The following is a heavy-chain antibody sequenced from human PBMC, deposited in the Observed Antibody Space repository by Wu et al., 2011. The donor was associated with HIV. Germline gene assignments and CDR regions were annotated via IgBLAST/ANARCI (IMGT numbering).Heavy chain of an antibody. CDR3: ARAGGITGTSHWFDP. Sequence: QVQLVQSGAEVKKPGSSVKVSCKASGGTFSRYAINWVRQAPGQGLEWMGWMNPNSGNTGYAQKFQGRVSMTRNTSISTAYMELSSLRSEDTAVYYCARAGGITGTSHWFDPGAREPWSPSPQ. CDR1: GGTFSRYA. D-gene: IGHD1-7*01. CDR2: MNPNSGNT. V-gene: IGHV1-8*01. J-gene: IGHJ5*02.